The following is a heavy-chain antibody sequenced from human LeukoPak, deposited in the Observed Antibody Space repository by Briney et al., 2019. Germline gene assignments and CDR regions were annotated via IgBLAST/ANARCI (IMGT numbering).Heavy chain of an antibody. Sequence: SETLSLTCTVSGGSISSYYWSWIRQPAGKGLEWIGRIYTSGSINYNPSLKSRVTMSVDTSKNQSSLKLSSVTAADTAVYYCARDEGTYGDYGGYFDYWGQGTLVTVSS. CDR3: ARDEGTYGDYGGYFDY. D-gene: IGHD4-17*01. CDR1: GGSISSYY. J-gene: IGHJ4*02. V-gene: IGHV4-4*07. CDR2: IYTSGSI.